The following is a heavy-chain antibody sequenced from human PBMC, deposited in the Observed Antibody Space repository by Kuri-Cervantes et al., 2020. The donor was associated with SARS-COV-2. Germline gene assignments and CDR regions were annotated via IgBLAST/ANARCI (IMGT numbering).Heavy chain of an antibody. CDR2: IYYSGST. CDR3: ARHGFDFWSGYARTYYYYYGMDV. J-gene: IGHJ6*02. V-gene: IGHV4-59*08. D-gene: IGHD3-3*01. Sequence: ESLKISCAVYGGSFSGYYWSWIRQPPGKGLEWIGYIYYSGSTNYNPSLKSRVTISVDTSKNQFSLKLSSVTAADTAVYYCARHGFDFWSGYARTYYYYYGMDVWGQGTTVTDSS. CDR1: GGSFSGYY.